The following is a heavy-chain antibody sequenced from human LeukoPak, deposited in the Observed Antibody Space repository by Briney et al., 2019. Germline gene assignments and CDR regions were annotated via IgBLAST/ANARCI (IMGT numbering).Heavy chain of an antibody. CDR2: ISYDGSNK. J-gene: IGHJ4*02. Sequence: PGRSLRLSCAASGFSFSSYAMYWVRQAPGKGLEWVAVISYDGSNKYYADSVKGRFTISRDDSKNTLYLQMNSLRDEDTAVYYCAREDYWGQGTLVTVSS. CDR1: GFSFSSYA. CDR3: AREDY. V-gene: IGHV3-30-3*01.